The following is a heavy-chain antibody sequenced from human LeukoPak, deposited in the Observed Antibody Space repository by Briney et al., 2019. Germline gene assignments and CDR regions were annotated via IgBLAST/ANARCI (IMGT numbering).Heavy chain of an antibody. V-gene: IGHV4-34*01. CDR3: ARVPHYDFWSGYSLLGIDY. D-gene: IGHD3-3*01. J-gene: IGHJ4*02. CDR2: INHSGST. CDR1: GGSFSGYY. Sequence: SETLSLTCAVYGGSFSGYYWSWLRQPPGKGLKWIGEINHSGSTNYNPSLKSRVTISVDTSKNQFSLKLSSVTAADTAVYYCARVPHYDFWSGYSLLGIDYWGQGTRVT.